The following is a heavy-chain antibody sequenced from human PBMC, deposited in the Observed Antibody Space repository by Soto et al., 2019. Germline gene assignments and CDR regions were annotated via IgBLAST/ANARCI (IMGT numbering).Heavy chain of an antibody. CDR3: ARDDSGEEAAATNYYDGMDV. CDR1: GCTFSSYD. D-gene: IGHD6-13*01. CDR2: INPIFGTA. Sequence: GASVKVSCKASGCTFSSYDMSWVRQAPGQGXEWMGVINPIFGTANYAQKFQGRVTITADASTSTAYMELSSLRSEDTAVYYCARDDSGEEAAATNYYDGMDVWGQGTTVTVSS. V-gene: IGHV1-69*13. J-gene: IGHJ6*02.